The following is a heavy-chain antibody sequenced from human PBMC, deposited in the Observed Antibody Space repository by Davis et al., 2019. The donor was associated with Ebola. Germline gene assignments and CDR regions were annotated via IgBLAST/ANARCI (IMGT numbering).Heavy chain of an antibody. CDR2: GTSADT. CDR3: AKGRTIPLALDF. Sequence: GESLKISCAASGFVFSSYVMSWVRQAPGKGLEWVSTYGTSADTYYADSVKGRFTISRDNSKNTLYLQMNSLRGEDTAFYYCAKGRTIPLALDFWGRGTLVTVSS. J-gene: IGHJ4*02. D-gene: IGHD2-2*02. CDR1: GFVFSSYV. V-gene: IGHV3-23*01.